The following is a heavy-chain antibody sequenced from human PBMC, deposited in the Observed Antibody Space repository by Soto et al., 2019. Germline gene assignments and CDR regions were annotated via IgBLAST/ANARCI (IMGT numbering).Heavy chain of an antibody. D-gene: IGHD2-2*01. CDR3: ARVDCSSTSCYGGNWFDP. CDR1: GGSFSCYY. Sequence: PSETLSLTCAVYGGSFSCYYWSWIRQPPGKGLEWIGEINHSGSTNYNPSLKSRVTISVDTSKNQFPLKLSSVTAADTAVYYCARVDCSSTSCYGGNWFDPWGQGTLVTVSS. CDR2: INHSGST. V-gene: IGHV4-34*01. J-gene: IGHJ5*02.